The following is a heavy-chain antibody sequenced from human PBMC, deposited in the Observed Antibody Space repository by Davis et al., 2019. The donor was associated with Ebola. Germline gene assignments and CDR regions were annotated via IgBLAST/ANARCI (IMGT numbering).Heavy chain of an antibody. V-gene: IGHV3-64*01. J-gene: IGHJ4*02. D-gene: IGHD1-26*01. CDR3: ARRPLSGSYYFDY. CDR1: GFTFSYYA. Sequence: GESLKISCAASGFTFSYYAMHWVRQAPGKGLESVSTISSNGGSTYYANSVMGRFTISRDNSKNTLYLQMGSLRGEDMALYYCARRPLSGSYYFDYWGQGTLVTVSS. CDR2: ISSNGGST.